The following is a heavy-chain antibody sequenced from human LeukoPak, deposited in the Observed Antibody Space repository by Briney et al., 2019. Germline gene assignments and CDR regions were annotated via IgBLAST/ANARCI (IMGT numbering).Heavy chain of an antibody. CDR3: ATETNGRHYDY. Sequence: GGSLRLSCTASGLTFSTSGFNWVRQAPGKGLEWVASIGPTGSDRYHADSIKGRFTISRDNANNFLYLQMNSLRAEDTAVYYCATETNGRHYDYWGQGTLFTVSS. J-gene: IGHJ4*02. CDR2: IGPTGSDR. V-gene: IGHV3-21*04. CDR1: GLTFSTSG. D-gene: IGHD1-14*01.